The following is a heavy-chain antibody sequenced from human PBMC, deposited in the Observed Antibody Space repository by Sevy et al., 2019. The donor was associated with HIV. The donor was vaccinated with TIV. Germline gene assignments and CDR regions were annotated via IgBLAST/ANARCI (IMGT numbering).Heavy chain of an antibody. CDR1: GFTFSSYW. J-gene: IGHJ6*03. CDR2: IKQDGSEK. CDR3: ARDWLYCSGGSCYYYYYYMDV. D-gene: IGHD2-15*01. Sequence: GGSLRLSCAASGFTFSSYWMSWVRQAPGKGLEWVANIKQDGSEKYYVDSVKGRFTISRDNAKNSPYLQMNSLRAEDTAVYYCARDWLYCSGGSCYYYYYYMDVWGKGTTVTVSS. V-gene: IGHV3-7*03.